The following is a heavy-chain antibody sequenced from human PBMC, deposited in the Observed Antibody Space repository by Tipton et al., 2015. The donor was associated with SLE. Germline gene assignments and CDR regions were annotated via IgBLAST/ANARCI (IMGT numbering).Heavy chain of an antibody. CDR3: ASRADWFDP. Sequence: TLSLTCTVSGDSISSDYWSWIRQPPGKGLQWIGAIYYSGTTNYNPSLKSRVTMSLDTSKNQFSLRLSSVTTTDTAVYYCASRADWFDPWGPGTLVTVSS. J-gene: IGHJ5*02. D-gene: IGHD6-25*01. CDR2: IYYSGTT. V-gene: IGHV4-59*13. CDR1: GDSISSDY.